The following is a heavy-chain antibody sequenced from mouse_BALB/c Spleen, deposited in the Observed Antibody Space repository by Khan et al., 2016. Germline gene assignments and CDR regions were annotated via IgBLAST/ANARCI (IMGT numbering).Heavy chain of an antibody. J-gene: IGHJ4*01. CDR3: NMFTEAY. V-gene: IGHV6-6*02. CDR2: IRLKSNNYGT. CDR1: GFTFSNYW. D-gene: IGHD2-2*01. Sequence: EVKLEGSGGGLVQPGGSMKLSCVASGFTFSNYWMNWFRQSPEKGLEWVAEIRLKSNNYGTHYEESVKGRFTISRDYFKSIVYLQMNNLSAEYSGIYYCNMFTEAYWGQGTSVTVSS.